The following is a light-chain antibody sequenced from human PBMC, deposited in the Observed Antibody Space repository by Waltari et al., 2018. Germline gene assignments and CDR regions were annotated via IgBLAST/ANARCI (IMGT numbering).Light chain of an antibody. CDR2: QST. V-gene: IGLV3-1*01. CDR3: QPWDSNTVV. CDR1: KLGNKY. Sequence: SYELPQPPSVSVSPGQTASIPCSGEKLGNKYTSWYHQRPGQSPVLVIYQSTKRPSWSPDRFSCSTTGKPATLTISETQPLDEADDYCQPWDSNTVVFGGGSKLTVL. J-gene: IGLJ2*01.